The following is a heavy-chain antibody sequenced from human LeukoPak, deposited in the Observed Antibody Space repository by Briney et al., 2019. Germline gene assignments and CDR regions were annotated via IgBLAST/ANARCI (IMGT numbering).Heavy chain of an antibody. J-gene: IGHJ4*02. CDR3: ARVTLYGESALDY. CDR2: ISGSSHYT. CDR1: GFTFNDHY. D-gene: IGHD4-17*01. Sequence: PGGSLRLSCAASGFTFNDHYMSWIRQAPGKGLEWVSYISGSSHYTNTADSVKGRFTISRDNAKNLLYLQMNSLRTEDTAVYYCARVTLYGESALDYWGQGTLVTVSS. V-gene: IGHV3-11*06.